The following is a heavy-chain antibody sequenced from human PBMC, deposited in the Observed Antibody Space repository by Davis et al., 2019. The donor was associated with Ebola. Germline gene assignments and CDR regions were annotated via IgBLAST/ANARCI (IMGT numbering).Heavy chain of an antibody. CDR2: ISSSSSYI. CDR1: GFTFSSYW. Sequence: GESLKISCAASGFTFSSYWMSWVRQAPGKGLEWVSSISSSSSYIYYADSVKGRFTISRDNAKNSLYLQMNSLRAEDTAVYYCARDFGSDYGYYYGMDVWGQGTTVTVSS. CDR3: ARDFGSDYGYYYGMDV. D-gene: IGHD4-17*01. V-gene: IGHV3-21*01. J-gene: IGHJ6*02.